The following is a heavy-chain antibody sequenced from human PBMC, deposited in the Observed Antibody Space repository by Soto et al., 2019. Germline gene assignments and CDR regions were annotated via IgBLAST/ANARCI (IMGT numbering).Heavy chain of an antibody. D-gene: IGHD3-10*02. CDR2: IYYSGST. Sequence: QVQLQESGPGLVKPSETLSLTCTVSGGSISSYYWSWIRQPPGKGLEWIGYIYYSGSTNYNPSLKSLVTISVDTSMNPFSLKLSSVTAAATAVYYCAGHLFGSGNWFDPWGQGTLVTVSS. V-gene: IGHV4-59*08. CDR3: AGHLFGSGNWFDP. J-gene: IGHJ5*02. CDR1: GGSISSYY.